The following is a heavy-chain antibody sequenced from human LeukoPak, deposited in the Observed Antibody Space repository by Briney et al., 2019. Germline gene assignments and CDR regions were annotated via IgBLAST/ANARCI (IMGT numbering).Heavy chain of an antibody. CDR1: GFNFSNYD. CDR3: AKGDTS. Sequence: PGGSLRLSCAASGFNFSNYDMHWVRQAPGKGLEWVAFIRYDGSDKYYADSVKGRFTISRDNSKNTLYLQMNSLRTEDTAVYYCAKGDTSWGRGTLVTVSS. J-gene: IGHJ5*02. D-gene: IGHD2-21*02. V-gene: IGHV3-30*02. CDR2: IRYDGSDK.